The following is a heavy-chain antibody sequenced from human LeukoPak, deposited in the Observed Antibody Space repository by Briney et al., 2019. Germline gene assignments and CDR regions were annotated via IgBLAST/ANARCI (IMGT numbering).Heavy chain of an antibody. D-gene: IGHD6-13*01. CDR1: GYTFTSYD. CDR3: ARRATRKPRGIAAAGKDYYFDY. CDR2: MNRNSGNT. Sequence: ASVKVSCKASGYTFTSYDINWVRQATGQGLEWMGWMNRNSGNTGYAQKFQGRVTITRNTSISTAYMELSSLRSEDTAVYYCARRATRKPRGIAAAGKDYYFDYWGQGTLVTVSS. J-gene: IGHJ4*02. V-gene: IGHV1-8*03.